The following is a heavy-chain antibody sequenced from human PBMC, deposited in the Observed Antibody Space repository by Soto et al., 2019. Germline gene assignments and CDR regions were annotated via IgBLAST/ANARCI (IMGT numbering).Heavy chain of an antibody. D-gene: IGHD4-4*01. Sequence: ASVKFSCTASGYTFTSYGINWVRQAPGRGLEWMGWINPGNGNTKYSQQFQGRVIIDRDTSASTAYMELSSLRSEDTAVYCCARELQGLYYFDACGLGTLVTVSS. CDR1: GYTFTSYG. CDR3: ARELQGLYYFDA. J-gene: IGHJ4*02. CDR2: INPGNGNT. V-gene: IGHV1-3*01.